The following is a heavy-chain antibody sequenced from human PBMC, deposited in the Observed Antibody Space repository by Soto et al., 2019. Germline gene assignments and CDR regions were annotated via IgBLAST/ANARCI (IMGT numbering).Heavy chain of an antibody. CDR1: GFTFRSYF. D-gene: IGHD4-17*01. J-gene: IGHJ4*02. CDR3: ARDGGEYYLDV. V-gene: IGHV3-11*01. CDR2: IGSTGGTI. Sequence: GGSLRLSCEASGFTFRSYFMNWVGQAPGKGLQWVAHIGSTGGTIYYADSVKGRFAVSRDNAKNSLYLQLNSLRVDDTAIYYCARDGGEYYLDVWGQGTAVTVSS.